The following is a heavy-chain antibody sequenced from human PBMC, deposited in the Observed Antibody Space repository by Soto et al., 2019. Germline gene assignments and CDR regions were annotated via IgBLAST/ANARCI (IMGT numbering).Heavy chain of an antibody. Sequence: QDQLVQSGTEVKKPGDSVRVSCKGVGYTFNTYYVHWVRQAPGQGLEWMGIINPSGGPTSYAQRFQGRVTMTSDTSTSTVYMELSSLTSDDTAVYFCAFGRPAASSWLDPWGQGTLVSVSS. CDR3: AFGRPAASSWLDP. V-gene: IGHV1-46*02. CDR1: GYTFNTYY. CDR2: INPSGGPT. J-gene: IGHJ5*02. D-gene: IGHD2-2*01.